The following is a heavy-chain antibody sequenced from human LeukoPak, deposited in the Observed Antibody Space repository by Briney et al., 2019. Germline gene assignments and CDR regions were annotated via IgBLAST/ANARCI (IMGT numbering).Heavy chain of an antibody. CDR1: GYTFTGFC. V-gene: IGHV1-2*02. D-gene: IGHD3-10*01. CDR3: ARDLDNYSGSGSYYNGDPLFQH. J-gene: IGHJ1*01. Sequence: ASVKVSCKASGYTFTGFCIRWVRQAPGQGLEWMGWLNPNSGGTNYAQNFQGRVTMTRDTSISTGYMELSRLRSDDTAVYYCARDLDNYSGSGSYYNGDPLFQHWGQGTLVTVSS. CDR2: LNPNSGGT.